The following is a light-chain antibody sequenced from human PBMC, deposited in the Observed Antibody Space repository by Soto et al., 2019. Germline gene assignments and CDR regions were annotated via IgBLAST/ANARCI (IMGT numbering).Light chain of an antibody. J-gene: IGKJ2*01. V-gene: IGKV4-1*01. CDR3: EQYYNTPYT. CDR2: WAS. CDR1: QNVFYTSNNKNN. Sequence: DIVMTQSPDSLAVSLGERATINCKSSQNVFYTSNNKNNLAWYQQKPGQPPKLLIYWASFRASGVPDRFSGSGSGTDFTLTISSLQAEDVAVYYCEQYYNTPYTFGQGTKVEIK.